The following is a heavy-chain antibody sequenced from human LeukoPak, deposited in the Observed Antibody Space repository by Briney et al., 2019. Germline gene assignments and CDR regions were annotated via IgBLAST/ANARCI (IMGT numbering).Heavy chain of an antibody. CDR3: ATVSVSSSSGFDY. CDR1: GYTFTGYY. CDR2: INLNSGGT. D-gene: IGHD6-6*01. Sequence: GASVKLSCTASGYTFTGYYIYWVRLAPGQGLEWMGWINLNSGGTKSGQKSQGRITMTSNTSTSTAYMELSSLSSDDTAVFYCATVSVSSSSGFDYWGQGTLVTVSS. V-gene: IGHV1-2*02. J-gene: IGHJ4*02.